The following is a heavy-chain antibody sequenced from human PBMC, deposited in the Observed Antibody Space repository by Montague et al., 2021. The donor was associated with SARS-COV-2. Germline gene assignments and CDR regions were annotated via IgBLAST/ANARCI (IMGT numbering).Heavy chain of an antibody. CDR1: GVSVTDYY. CDR2: VFYNKGT. V-gene: IGHV4-59*08. D-gene: IGHD3-9*01. CDR3: VRYPHYDGLNGPPDF. J-gene: IGHJ4*02. Sequence: SETLSLTCTVSGVSVTDYYWSWIRQPPGKGLEWVGDVFYNKGTNFNPSLKSRVAISVDTSKNQFSLRLTSVTAADTAFYYCVRYPHYDGLNGPPDFWDQGTLVTVSS.